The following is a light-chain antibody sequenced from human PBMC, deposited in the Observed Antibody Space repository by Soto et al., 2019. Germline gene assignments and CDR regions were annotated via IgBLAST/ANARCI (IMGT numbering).Light chain of an antibody. V-gene: IGKV1-5*01. CDR2: DAS. J-gene: IGKJ1*01. CDR1: QSISSW. Sequence: DIQMTQSPSTLSATAGDRVTITCRASQSISSWLAWYQHKPGKAPKLLIYDASNLDSGDPSRCSGSGSGTEFYHSISNLQPDGCATYYCQQYENYWTFGQGTGVEIK. CDR3: QQYENYWT.